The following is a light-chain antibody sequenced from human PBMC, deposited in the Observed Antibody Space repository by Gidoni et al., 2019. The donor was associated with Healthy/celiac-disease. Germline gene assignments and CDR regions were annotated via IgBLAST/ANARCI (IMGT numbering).Light chain of an antibody. CDR3: SSYAGSNNLV. V-gene: IGLV2-8*01. Sequence: QSALTQPPSASGSPGRSVTISCTGTSRDVGGYNYVSWYQQHPGKAPKLMIYEVSKRPSRVPDRFSGSKSGNTASLTVSGLQAEDEADYYCSSYAGSNNLVFGGGTKLTVL. J-gene: IGLJ2*01. CDR1: SRDVGGYNY. CDR2: EVS.